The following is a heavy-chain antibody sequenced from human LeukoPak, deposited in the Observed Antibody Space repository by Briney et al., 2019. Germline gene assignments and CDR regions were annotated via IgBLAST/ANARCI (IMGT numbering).Heavy chain of an antibody. D-gene: IGHD6-13*01. Sequence: PGRSLRLSCAASGFTFSTYGMHWVRQAPGKGLEWAAVIWYDGSNKYYADSVKGRFTISRDNSKNTLYLQMNSLRAEDTAVYYCARFAGYSSSWPLDYWGQGTLVTVSS. V-gene: IGHV3-33*01. J-gene: IGHJ4*02. CDR2: IWYDGSNK. CDR1: GFTFSTYG. CDR3: ARFAGYSSSWPLDY.